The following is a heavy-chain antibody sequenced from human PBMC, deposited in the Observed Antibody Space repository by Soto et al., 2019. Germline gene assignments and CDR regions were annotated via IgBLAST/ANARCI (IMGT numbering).Heavy chain of an antibody. CDR1: GYSFSTYW. D-gene: IGHD1-1*01. CDR2: IYPGDSDT. CDR3: NKTTRGDY. V-gene: IGHV5-51*01. Sequence: GESLKISCKASGYSFSTYWIGWVRQVPGKGLEWMGIIYPGDSDTRYSPSFQGQVTISADKSLSTAYLQWSSLKASDTAIYYCNKTTRGDYWGQGTLVTVSS. J-gene: IGHJ4*02.